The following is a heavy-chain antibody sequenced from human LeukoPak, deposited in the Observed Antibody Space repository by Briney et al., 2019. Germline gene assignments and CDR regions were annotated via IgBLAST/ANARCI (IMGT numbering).Heavy chain of an antibody. CDR3: AREGHKSSSGSFHYYYYYYMDV. CDR2: VDPEDGET. J-gene: IGHJ6*03. CDR1: GYTFTDYY. Sequence: GATVKISCKASGYTFTDYYMHWVQQAPGKGLEWMGRVDPEDGETIYAEKFQGRVTITADTSTDTAYMELSSLRSEDTAVYYCAREGHKSSSGSFHYYYYYYMDVWGKGTTVTVSS. V-gene: IGHV1-69-2*01. D-gene: IGHD1-26*01.